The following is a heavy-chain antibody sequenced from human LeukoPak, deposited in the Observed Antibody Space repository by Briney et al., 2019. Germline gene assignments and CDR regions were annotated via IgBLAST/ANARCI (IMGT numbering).Heavy chain of an antibody. CDR1: GGSFSGYY. D-gene: IGHD3-10*01. J-gene: IGHJ6*03. CDR3: ARGAKITMVRGVELGYYYYYMDV. CDR2: INHSGST. Sequence: PSETLSLTCAVYGGSFSGYYWSWIRQPPGKGLEWIGEINHSGSTNYNPSLKSRVTISVDTSKNQFSLKLSSVTAADTAVYYCARGAKITMVRGVELGYYYYYMDVWGKGTTVTVSS. V-gene: IGHV4-34*01.